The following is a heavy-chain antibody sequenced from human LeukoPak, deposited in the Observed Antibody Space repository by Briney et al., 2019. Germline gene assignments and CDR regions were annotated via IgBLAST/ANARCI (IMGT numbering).Heavy chain of an antibody. J-gene: IGHJ4*02. CDR2: IIPIFGSA. Sequence: GASVKVSCKTSGGTFSGHAITWLRQAPGQGLEWMGDIIPIFGSANYAQKFQGRVTITTDESTTTAYMELSSLTSDDTAVYYCARAEYDLALLSPSAFDFWGQGTLVTVSS. CDR1: GGTFSGHA. D-gene: IGHD3-10*01. V-gene: IGHV1-69*05. CDR3: ARAEYDLALLSPSAFDF.